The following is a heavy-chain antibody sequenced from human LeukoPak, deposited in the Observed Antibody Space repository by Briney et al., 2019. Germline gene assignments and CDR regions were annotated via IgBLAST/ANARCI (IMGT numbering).Heavy chain of an antibody. J-gene: IGHJ4*02. D-gene: IGHD3-10*01. CDR1: GVSISSSTYY. Sequence: PSETLSLTCTVSGVSISSSTYYWGWIRQPPGKGLEWIGSSYYTGSTYYNQSLKSRVTISVDTSKNQFSLRLSSVTAADTTVYYCAIHSSVYISGSYSHYWGQGTLVTVSS. V-gene: IGHV4-39*01. CDR2: SYYTGST. CDR3: AIHSSVYISGSYSHY.